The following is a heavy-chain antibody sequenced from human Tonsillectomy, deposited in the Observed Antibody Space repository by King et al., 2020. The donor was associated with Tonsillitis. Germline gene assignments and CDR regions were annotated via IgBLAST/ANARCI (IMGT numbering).Heavy chain of an antibody. J-gene: IGHJ6*03. V-gene: IGHV3-11*05. CDR2: ISSGGNYT. Sequence: VQLVESGGGLVKPGGSLRLSCAASGFTFSDSYMSWIRQAPGKGLEWVSDISSGGNYTSYADSGKGRLTISRDNAKNSLYLQMNSMRAEDTAVYYCARDRVGATVYYYYMDVWGKGTTVTVSS. CDR3: ARDRVGATVYYYYMDV. D-gene: IGHD1-26*01. CDR1: GFTFSDSY.